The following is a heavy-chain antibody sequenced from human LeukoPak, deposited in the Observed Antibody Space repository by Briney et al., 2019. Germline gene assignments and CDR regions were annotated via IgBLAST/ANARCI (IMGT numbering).Heavy chain of an antibody. CDR1: GFTFSSYS. Sequence: GGSLRLSCAASGFTFSSYSMNWVRQAPGKGLEWVSSISSSSSYIYYADSVKGRFTISRDNAKNSVFLQMNSLGAEDTAVYYCARARADPHYYYGMDVWGKGTTVTVSS. CDR3: ARARADPHYYYGMDV. CDR2: ISSSSSYI. V-gene: IGHV3-21*01. J-gene: IGHJ6*04.